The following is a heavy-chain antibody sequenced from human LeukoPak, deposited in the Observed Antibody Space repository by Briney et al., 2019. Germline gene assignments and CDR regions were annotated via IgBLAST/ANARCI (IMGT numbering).Heavy chain of an antibody. D-gene: IGHD2-2*01. J-gene: IGHJ4*02. V-gene: IGHV3-7*01. Sequence: GGSLRLSCAASGFTFSMFWTNWVRQAPGKGLEWVAEIKQDGSDKNYVDSVKGRFIISRDNAKNSLYLQMNSLRAEDTAVYYCARGYCSGSRCSRSYWGQGTLVTVSS. CDR1: GFTFSMFW. CDR3: ARGYCSGSRCSRSY. CDR2: IKQDGSDK.